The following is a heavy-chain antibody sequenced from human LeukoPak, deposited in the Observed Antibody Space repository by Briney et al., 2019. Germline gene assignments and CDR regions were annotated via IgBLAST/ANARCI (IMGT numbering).Heavy chain of an antibody. D-gene: IGHD6-6*01. CDR2: IYYSGST. CDR3: ARVEYSSSSDLNWFDP. J-gene: IGHJ5*02. V-gene: IGHV4-59*01. CDR1: GGSFSGYY. Sequence: SETLSLTCAVYGGSFSGYYWSWIRQPPGKGLEWIGYIYYSGSTNYNPSLKSRVTISVDTSKNQFSLKLSSVTAADTAVYYCARVEYSSSSDLNWFDPWGQGTLVTVSS.